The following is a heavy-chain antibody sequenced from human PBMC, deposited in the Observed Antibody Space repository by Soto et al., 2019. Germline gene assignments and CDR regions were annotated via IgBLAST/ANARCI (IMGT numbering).Heavy chain of an antibody. V-gene: IGHV3-23*01. J-gene: IGHJ4*02. Sequence: PGGSLRLSCAASGFTFSSYAMSWVRQAPGKGLEWVSAISGSGGSTYYADSVKGRFTITRDNSKNTLYLQMNSLRAEDTAVYYCAKSLQPSVAVVATGGPDYWGQGTLVTVSS. CDR3: AKSLQPSVAVVATGGPDY. D-gene: IGHD3-22*01. CDR1: GFTFSSYA. CDR2: ISGSGGST.